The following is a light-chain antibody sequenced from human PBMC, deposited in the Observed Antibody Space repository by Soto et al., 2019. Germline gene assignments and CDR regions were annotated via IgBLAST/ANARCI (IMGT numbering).Light chain of an antibody. CDR3: SSYSSSSTPLHV. CDR1: SSDVRGYNY. V-gene: IGLV2-14*01. CDR2: DVS. Sequence: QSLLTQPASVSGSPGQSITISCTGTSSDVRGYNYVSWYQQHPGKAPKLMIYDVSNRPSGVSNRFSGSKSGNTASLTISGLQAEDEADYYCSSYSSSSTPLHVFGTGTKVTVL. J-gene: IGLJ1*01.